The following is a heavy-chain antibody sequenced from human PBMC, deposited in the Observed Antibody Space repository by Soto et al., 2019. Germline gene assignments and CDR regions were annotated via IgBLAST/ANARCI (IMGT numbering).Heavy chain of an antibody. CDR2: LIPIFGKA. Sequence: QVQLVQSGAVVKKPASSVKVSCTASGGSFSSDAITWVRQPPRQGLEWMGGLIPIFGKATYAQKFQDRVTFTADEATSTAYMELSGLKSADTAIYYCARGVTGGTYDSWGQGTLVVVSS. V-gene: IGHV1-69*01. CDR3: ARGVTGGTYDS. J-gene: IGHJ5*01. CDR1: GGSFSSDA. D-gene: IGHD1-26*01.